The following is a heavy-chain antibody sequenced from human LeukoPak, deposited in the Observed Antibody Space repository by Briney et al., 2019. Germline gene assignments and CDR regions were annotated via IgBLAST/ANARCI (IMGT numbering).Heavy chain of an antibody. CDR2: IYYSGST. D-gene: IGHD3-10*01. V-gene: IGHV4-59*12. CDR1: GGSISSYY. CDR3: ARDGWFRDYYGMDV. Sequence: PSETLSLTCTVSGGSISSYYWSWIRQPPGKGLEWIGYIYYSGSTNYNPSLKSRVTISVDTSKNQFSLKLSSVTAADTAVYYCARDGWFRDYYGMDVWGQGTTVTVSS. J-gene: IGHJ6*02.